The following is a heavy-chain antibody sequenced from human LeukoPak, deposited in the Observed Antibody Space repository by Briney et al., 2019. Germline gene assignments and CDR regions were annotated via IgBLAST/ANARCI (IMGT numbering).Heavy chain of an antibody. CDR3: ARDRTSIAARARVNYYYYGMDV. J-gene: IGHJ6*02. Sequence: ASAKVSCKASGYTFTGYYMHWVRQAPGQGLEWMGWINPNSGGTNYAQKFQGRVTMTRDTSISTAYMELSRLRSDDTAVYYCARDRTSIAARARVNYYYYGMDVWGQGTTVTVSS. CDR1: GYTFTGYY. CDR2: INPNSGGT. D-gene: IGHD6-6*01. V-gene: IGHV1-2*02.